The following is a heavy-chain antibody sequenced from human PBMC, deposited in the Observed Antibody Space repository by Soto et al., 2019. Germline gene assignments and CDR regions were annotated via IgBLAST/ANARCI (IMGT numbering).Heavy chain of an antibody. D-gene: IGHD6-19*01. V-gene: IGHV4-59*08. CDR3: AMVSGWYRVDY. J-gene: IGHJ4*02. CDR1: GGSISSYY. Sequence: QVQLQESGPGLVKPSETLSLTCTVSGGSISSYYWSWIRQPPGKGLEWIGYIYYSGSTNYNPSLKSRVTISVDTSKNQFSLKLSSVTAADTAVYYCAMVSGWYRVDYWGQGTLVTVSS. CDR2: IYYSGST.